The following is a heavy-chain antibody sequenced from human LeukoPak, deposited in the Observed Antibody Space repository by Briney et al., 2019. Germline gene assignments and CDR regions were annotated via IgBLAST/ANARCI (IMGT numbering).Heavy chain of an antibody. CDR3: AGTYQLLLGWFDP. CDR2: ISSSSSYI. J-gene: IGHJ5*02. CDR1: GFTFSSYS. V-gene: IGHV3-21*01. D-gene: IGHD2-2*01. Sequence: GGSLRLSCAASGFTFSSYSMNWVRQAPGKGLEWVSSISSSSSYIHYADSVKGRFTISRDNAKNSLYLQMNSLRAEDTAVYYCAGTYQLLLGWFDPWGQGTLVTVSS.